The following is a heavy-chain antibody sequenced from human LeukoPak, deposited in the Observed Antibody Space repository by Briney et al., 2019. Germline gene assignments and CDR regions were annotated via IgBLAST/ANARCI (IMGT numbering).Heavy chain of an antibody. D-gene: IGHD3-10*01. Sequence: GGSLGLSCAASGFTFSSYGMHWVRQAPGKGLEWVAVISYDGSNKYYADSVKGRFTISRDNSKNTLYLQMNSPRAEDTAVYYCAKDRRWFGELVYYGMDVWGQGTTVTVSS. J-gene: IGHJ6*02. CDR1: GFTFSSYG. CDR2: ISYDGSNK. CDR3: AKDRRWFGELVYYGMDV. V-gene: IGHV3-30*18.